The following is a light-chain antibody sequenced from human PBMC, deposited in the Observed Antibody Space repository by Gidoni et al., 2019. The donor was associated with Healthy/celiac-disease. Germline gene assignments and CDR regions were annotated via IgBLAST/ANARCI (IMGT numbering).Light chain of an antibody. CDR1: ALPKQY. Sequence: SYELTQPPPVSVAPGQTARITCSGDALPKQYAYWYQQKPGQAPVLVIYTDSERPSGIPERFSGSSSGTTITLTISGVQAEDEADYYCQSADSSGTYNYVFGTGTKVTVL. CDR2: TDS. V-gene: IGLV3-25*03. J-gene: IGLJ1*01. CDR3: QSADSSGTYNYV.